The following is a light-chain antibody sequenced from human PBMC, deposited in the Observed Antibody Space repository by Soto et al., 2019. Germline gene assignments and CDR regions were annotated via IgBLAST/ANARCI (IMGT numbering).Light chain of an antibody. Sequence: DIQMTQSPSTLSASVGDRVTITCRASQSISSWLAWYQQKPGKAPKLLIYDASSLESGVPSRFSGSESGTEFPLTISSLHLNVLATYCSHKYKIYPPWTFGKGTRV. CDR3: HKYKIYPPWT. CDR2: DAS. V-gene: IGKV1-5*01. J-gene: IGKJ1*01. CDR1: QSISSW.